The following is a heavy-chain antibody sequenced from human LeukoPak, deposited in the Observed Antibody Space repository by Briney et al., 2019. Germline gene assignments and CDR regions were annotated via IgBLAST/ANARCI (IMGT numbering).Heavy chain of an antibody. D-gene: IGHD6-13*01. CDR2: IYTSGST. CDR1: GGSISSGSYY. CDR3: ARDNGIRAAAALDY. Sequence: SETLSLTCTVSGGSISSGSYYWSWIRQPAGKGLEWIGRIYTSGSTNYNPSLKSRVTISVDTSKNQFSLKLNSVTAADTAVYYCARDNGIRAAAALDYWGQGTLVTVSS. V-gene: IGHV4-61*02. J-gene: IGHJ4*02.